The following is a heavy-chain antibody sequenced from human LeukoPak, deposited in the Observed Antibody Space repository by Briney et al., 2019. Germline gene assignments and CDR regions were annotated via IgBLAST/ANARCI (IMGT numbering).Heavy chain of an antibody. CDR2: INSDGSST. V-gene: IGHV3-74*01. CDR3: ARVQGHPPNGLDI. CDR1: GFTFSSYW. Sequence: PGGSLRLSCAASGFTFSSYWMHWVRQAPGKGLVWVSRINSDGSSTSYADAVKGRFTICRDSAKNTAYLQMNSLRAEDTAVYYCARVQGHPPNGLDIWGQGTMVTVSS. J-gene: IGHJ3*02. D-gene: IGHD2-8*01.